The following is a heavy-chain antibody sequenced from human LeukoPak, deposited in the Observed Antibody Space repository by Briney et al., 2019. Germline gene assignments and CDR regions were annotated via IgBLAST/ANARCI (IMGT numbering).Heavy chain of an antibody. V-gene: IGHV3-23*01. D-gene: IGHD2-15*01. J-gene: IGHJ4*02. CDR3: ARRAGEYSHPYDY. Sequence: GGSLRLSCAASGFTFSTFAMIWVRQPPGKGLEWVSFISSGGNTDHSDSVKGRFTISRDNSKNTLYLQMNSLRAEDTAIYYCARRAGEYSHPYDYWGQGTLVTVSS. CDR1: GFTFSTFA. CDR2: ISSGGNT.